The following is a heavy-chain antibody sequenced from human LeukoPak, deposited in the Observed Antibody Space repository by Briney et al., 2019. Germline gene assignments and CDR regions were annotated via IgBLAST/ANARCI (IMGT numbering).Heavy chain of an antibody. D-gene: IGHD6-19*01. Sequence: SETLSLTCAVSGGSISSSNWWSWVRQPPGKGLEWIGEIYHSGSTNYNPSLKSRVTISVDKSKNQFSLKLSSVTAADTAVYYCASSAVAGRAYFDYWGQGTLVIVSA. V-gene: IGHV4-4*02. J-gene: IGHJ4*02. CDR1: GGSISSSNW. CDR2: IYHSGST. CDR3: ASSAVAGRAYFDY.